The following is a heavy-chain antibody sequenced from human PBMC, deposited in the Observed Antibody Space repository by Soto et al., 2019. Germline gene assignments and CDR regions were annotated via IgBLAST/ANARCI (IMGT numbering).Heavy chain of an antibody. J-gene: IGHJ4*02. CDR1: GDSISSNNYY. CDR3: ARHKILERVFDY. Sequence: SETLSLTCTVSGDSISSNNYYWGWIRQPPGKGLEWIGNIYYRGSSYYIPSLQSRVTMSVDTSKNQFSLKLSSVSAADTAVYYCARHKILERVFDYWGQGTQVTVSS. CDR2: IYYRGSS. D-gene: IGHD3-3*01. V-gene: IGHV4-39*01.